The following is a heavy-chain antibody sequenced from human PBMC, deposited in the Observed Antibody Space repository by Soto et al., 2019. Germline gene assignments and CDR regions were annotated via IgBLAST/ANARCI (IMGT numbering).Heavy chain of an antibody. Sequence: PGESLKISCKASGYRFTNYWIGWVRQMPGKGLEWMGVIYPGDSDTRYSPSFHGQVTISADKSISTAYLQWSSLKASDTAIYYCARQIYDSDTGPNFQYYFDSWGQGTPVTVSS. D-gene: IGHD3-22*01. J-gene: IGHJ4*02. CDR2: IYPGDSDT. CDR3: ARQIYDSDTGPNFQYYFDS. CDR1: GYRFTNYW. V-gene: IGHV5-51*01.